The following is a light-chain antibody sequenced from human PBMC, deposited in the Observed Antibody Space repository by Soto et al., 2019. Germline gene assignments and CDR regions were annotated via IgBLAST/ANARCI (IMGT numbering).Light chain of an antibody. Sequence: SYELTQPPSVSVAPGQTARIACGGNNIGYRNVHWYQQKAGQAPVLVVYDDSDRPSGIPERISGSKSGNTAALTISRVEAGDEADYYCQVWDGTSDPVVFGGGTQLTVL. CDR3: QVWDGTSDPVV. V-gene: IGLV3-21*02. J-gene: IGLJ2*01. CDR1: NIGYRN. CDR2: DDS.